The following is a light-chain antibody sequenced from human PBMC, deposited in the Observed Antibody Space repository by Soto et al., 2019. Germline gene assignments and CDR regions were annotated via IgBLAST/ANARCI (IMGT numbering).Light chain of an antibody. CDR2: GAS. Sequence: DIVMTQSPATLSVAPGERVTFSCRASQGVSRKLAWYQHKPGQAPRLLIYGASTRATGIPARFSGSGSGTEFTLTISSLQSEDFAVYYCQQYDNWPLTFGGGTKVDIK. CDR3: QQYDNWPLT. J-gene: IGKJ4*01. V-gene: IGKV3-15*01. CDR1: QGVSRK.